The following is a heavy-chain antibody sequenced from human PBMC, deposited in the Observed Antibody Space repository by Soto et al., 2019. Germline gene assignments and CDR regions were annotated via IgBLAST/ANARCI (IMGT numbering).Heavy chain of an antibody. Sequence: GGSLRLSCAASGFTFSSYGMHWVRQAPGKGLEWVAVISYDGSNKYYADSVKGRFTISRDNSKNTLYLQMNSLRAEDTAVYYCAKSHQVVAARTGFDYWGQGTLVTVSS. CDR1: GFTFSSYG. CDR2: ISYDGSNK. CDR3: AKSHQVVAARTGFDY. D-gene: IGHD2-15*01. V-gene: IGHV3-30*18. J-gene: IGHJ4*02.